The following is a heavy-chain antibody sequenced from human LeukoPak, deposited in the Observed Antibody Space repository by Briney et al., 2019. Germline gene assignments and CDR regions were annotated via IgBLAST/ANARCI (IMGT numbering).Heavy chain of an antibody. J-gene: IGHJ4*02. CDR1: GGTFSSYA. D-gene: IGHD3-22*01. CDR3: ARDLGSGSGYYFGYY. CDR2: IIPIFGTA. V-gene: IGHV1-69*13. Sequence: SVKVSCKAPGGTFSSYAISWVRQAPGQGLEWMRGIIPIFGTANYAQKFQGRVTITADESTSTAYMELSSLRSEDTAVYYCARDLGSGSGYYFGYYWGQGTLVTVSS.